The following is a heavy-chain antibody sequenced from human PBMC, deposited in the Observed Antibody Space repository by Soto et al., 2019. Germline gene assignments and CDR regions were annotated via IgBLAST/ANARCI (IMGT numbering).Heavy chain of an antibody. J-gene: IGHJ6*02. CDR2: INPNSGGT. CDR3: ARVGWTGYPYYYGMDV. CDR1: GYTFTSSA. Sequence: ASVKVSCKASGYTFTSSAMHWVRQAPGQGLEWMGWINPNSGGTNYAQKFQGWVTMTRDTSISTAYMELSRLRSDDTAVYYCARVGWTGYPYYYGMDVWGQGTTVTSP. D-gene: IGHD3-9*01. V-gene: IGHV1-2*04.